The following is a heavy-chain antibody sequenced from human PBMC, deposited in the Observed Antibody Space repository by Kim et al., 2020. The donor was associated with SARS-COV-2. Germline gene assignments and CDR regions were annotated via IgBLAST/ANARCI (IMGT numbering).Heavy chain of an antibody. J-gene: IGHJ5*02. Sequence: ASVKVSCKASGYTFTTYQMNWGGQDPGQGVEGVGWANPKREERGFAQTFQGRVTLTSDTSSSTAYMALSGLRSEDTAIYYCARSGYTSAHTGLDLWGQGTPVTGSS. CDR1: GYTFTTYQ. CDR3: ARSGYTSAHTGLDL. V-gene: IGHV1-8*01. D-gene: IGHD5-18*01. CDR2: ANPKREER.